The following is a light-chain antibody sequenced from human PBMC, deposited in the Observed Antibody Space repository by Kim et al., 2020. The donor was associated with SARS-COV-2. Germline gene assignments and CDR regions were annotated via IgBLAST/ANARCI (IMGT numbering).Light chain of an antibody. Sequence: PGRKVTVPCGSNTGPITNDHYPYWFQQRPGQAPKTLIYDATNRNSWTPARFSGSLLGGKAALTLSGAQPEDEADYYCLISYNAARIFGGGTKVTVL. CDR2: DAT. CDR3: LISYNAARI. V-gene: IGLV7-46*01. CDR1: TGPITNDHY. J-gene: IGLJ2*01.